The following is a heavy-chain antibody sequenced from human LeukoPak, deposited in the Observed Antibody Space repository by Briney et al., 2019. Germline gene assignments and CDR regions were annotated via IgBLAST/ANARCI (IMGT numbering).Heavy chain of an antibody. Sequence: PGGSLRLSCAASGFTFSSYWMSWVRQAPGKGLEWVANIKQDGSEKYYVDSVKGRFTISRDNAKNSLYLQMNSLRAEDTAVYYCAREGIPAAPGYYYGMDVWGQGTTVTVSS. CDR3: AREGIPAAPGYYYGMDV. D-gene: IGHD2-2*01. CDR1: GFTFSSYW. J-gene: IGHJ6*02. CDR2: IKQDGSEK. V-gene: IGHV3-7*01.